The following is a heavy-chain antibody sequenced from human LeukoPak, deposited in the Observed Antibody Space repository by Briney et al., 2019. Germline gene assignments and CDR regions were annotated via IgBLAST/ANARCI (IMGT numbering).Heavy chain of an antibody. Sequence: ASVKVSCKVSGYTLTELSMHWVRQAPGKGLEWMGGFDPEDGETIYAQKFQGRVTMTEDTSTDTAYMELSSLRSEDTAVYYCATTNYLAYCAGDCPYYFDYWGQGTLVTVSS. D-gene: IGHD2-21*02. J-gene: IGHJ4*02. CDR3: ATTNYLAYCAGDCPYYFDY. V-gene: IGHV1-24*01. CDR2: FDPEDGET. CDR1: GYTLTELS.